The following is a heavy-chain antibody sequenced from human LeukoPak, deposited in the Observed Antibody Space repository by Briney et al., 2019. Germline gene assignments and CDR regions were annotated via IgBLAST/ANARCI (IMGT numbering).Heavy chain of an antibody. J-gene: IGHJ4*02. CDR3: ASPVGCSGGSCYSYGSFDY. Sequence: GGSLRLSCAASGFTFSDYYMSWIRQAPGKGLELASYISSSGSTIYYADSVKGRFTISRDNAKNSLYLQMNSLRAEDTAVYYCASPVGCSGGSCYSYGSFDYWGQGTLVTVSS. V-gene: IGHV3-11*04. CDR1: GFTFSDYY. D-gene: IGHD2-15*01. CDR2: ISSSGSTI.